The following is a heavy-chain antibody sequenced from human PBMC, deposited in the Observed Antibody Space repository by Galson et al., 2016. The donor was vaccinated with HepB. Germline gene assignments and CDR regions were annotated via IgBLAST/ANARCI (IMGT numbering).Heavy chain of an antibody. CDR1: GFSFSNFA. D-gene: IGHD3-9*01. Sequence: SLRLSCAASGFSFSNFAMHWVRQAPGKGLEWVANIWSDGSKRDYADSVKGRFTISRDNSKNMVYLQMNSLRAEDTAVYYCASTLYDILTGAYGLDVWGQGTTVIVSS. CDR3: ASTLYDILTGAYGLDV. J-gene: IGHJ6*02. CDR2: IWSDGSKR. V-gene: IGHV3-33*01.